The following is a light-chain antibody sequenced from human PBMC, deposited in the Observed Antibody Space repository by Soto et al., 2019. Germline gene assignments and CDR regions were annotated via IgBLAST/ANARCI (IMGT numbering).Light chain of an antibody. J-gene: IGKJ4*01. CDR1: QSVSSSY. CDR2: GAS. CDR3: QQYGTSPELT. Sequence: EIVLTQSPGTLSLSPGESATLSCRASQSVSSSYLAWYQQQPDPATRLLIYGASRSATGLPDRFSGSGSGTDSTLTISILEPEVFVVYCCQQYGTSPELTFGGGTKVEIE. V-gene: IGKV3-20*01.